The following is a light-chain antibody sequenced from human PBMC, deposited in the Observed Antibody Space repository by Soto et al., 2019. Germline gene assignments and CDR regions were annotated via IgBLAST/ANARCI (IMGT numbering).Light chain of an antibody. CDR2: KAS. J-gene: IGKJ1*01. CDR1: QSISRW. V-gene: IGKV1-5*03. CDR3: QQYHSYSST. Sequence: DIQMTQSPSTLSAFAGDRVTITCRASQSISRWVAWYQQKPGKAPKLLIHKASSLESGVPSKFSGIGSGTEFTLTISSLQPDDFAASDGQQYHSYSSTFGQGTKVEIK.